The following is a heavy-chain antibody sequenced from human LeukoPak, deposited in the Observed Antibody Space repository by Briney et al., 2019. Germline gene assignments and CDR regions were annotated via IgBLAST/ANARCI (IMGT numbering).Heavy chain of an antibody. D-gene: IGHD6-13*01. CDR3: ARDRVYSSSSKLGYFDL. Sequence: GGSLRLSCAASGFTFSSYAMHWVRQAPGKGLEWVSVIYSGGSTYYADSVKGRFTISRDNSKNTLYLQMNSLRAEDTAVYYCARDRVYSSSSKLGYFDLWGRGTLVTVSS. CDR1: GFTFSSYA. CDR2: IYSGGST. J-gene: IGHJ2*01. V-gene: IGHV3-53*01.